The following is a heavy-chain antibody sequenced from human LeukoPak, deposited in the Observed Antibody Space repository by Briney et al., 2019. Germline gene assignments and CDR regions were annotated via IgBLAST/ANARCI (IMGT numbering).Heavy chain of an antibody. V-gene: IGHV4-39*07. CDR1: GGSISSGSYY. CDR2: INHSGST. D-gene: IGHD3-22*01. J-gene: IGHJ5*02. Sequence: PAQTLSLTCTVSGGSISSGSYYWSWIRQPPGKGLEWIGEINHSGSTNYNPSLKSRVTISVDTSKNQFSLKLSSVTAADTAVYYCARDWIYYDSSVCRFDPWGQGTLVTVSS. CDR3: ARDWIYYDSSVCRFDP.